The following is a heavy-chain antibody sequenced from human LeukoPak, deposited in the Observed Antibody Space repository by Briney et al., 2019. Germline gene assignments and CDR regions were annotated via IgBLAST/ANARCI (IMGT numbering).Heavy chain of an antibody. Sequence: SETLSLTCTVSGGSISSHYWSWIRQPPGKGLEWIGYIFNSGGTNYNPSLKSRVTISLDTSKNQFSLKLSSVTAADTAVYYFATYRSRGFDYWGQGTLVTVSS. J-gene: IGHJ4*02. CDR2: IFNSGGT. D-gene: IGHD2-21*01. CDR1: GGSISSHY. V-gene: IGHV4-59*11. CDR3: ATYRSRGFDY.